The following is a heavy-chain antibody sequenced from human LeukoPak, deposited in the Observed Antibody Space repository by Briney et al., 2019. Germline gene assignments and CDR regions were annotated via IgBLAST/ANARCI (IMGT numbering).Heavy chain of an antibody. J-gene: IGHJ6*03. CDR1: GFTFSKYG. D-gene: IGHD5-18*01. CDR3: AKDVEGYSYGYYMDV. Sequence: GGSLRLSCAASGFTFSKYGMYWVRQAPGKGLEWVAFIRNDGRNKYYTDSVKGRFTISRDNSKNTLYLQMNSLRAEDTAVYYCAKDVEGYSYGYYMDVWGKGTTVTISS. CDR2: IRNDGRNK. V-gene: IGHV3-30*02.